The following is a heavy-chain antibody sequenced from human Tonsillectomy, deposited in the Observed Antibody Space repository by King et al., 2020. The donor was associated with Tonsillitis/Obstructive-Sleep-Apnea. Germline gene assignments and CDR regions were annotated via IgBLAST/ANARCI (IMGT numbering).Heavy chain of an antibody. Sequence: VQLVESGGGLVQPGGSLRLSCAASGFTFSSYWMHWVRQAPGKGLVWVSRINSDGSSTSYADSVKGRFTISRDNAKNTLYLQMNSLRAEDTAVYYCARDTPYDFWSGLIYYYYYYMDVWGKGTTVTVSS. J-gene: IGHJ6*03. V-gene: IGHV3-74*01. CDR1: GFTFSSYW. CDR3: ARDTPYDFWSGLIYYYYYYMDV. D-gene: IGHD3-3*01. CDR2: INSDGSST.